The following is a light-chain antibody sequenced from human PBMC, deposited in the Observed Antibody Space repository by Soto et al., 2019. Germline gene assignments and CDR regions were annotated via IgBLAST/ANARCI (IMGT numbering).Light chain of an antibody. Sequence: QRAQAASPLSASAAARYTITFWASQSISTFLNWYQQKPGKAPKLLIYAASSLQSGVPSRFSGSGSGTDFTLTISSLQPEDFATYYCQQSYSTPRTFGQGTKVDIK. CDR3: QQSYSTPRT. V-gene: IGKV1-39*01. CDR2: AAS. CDR1: QSISTF. J-gene: IGKJ1*01.